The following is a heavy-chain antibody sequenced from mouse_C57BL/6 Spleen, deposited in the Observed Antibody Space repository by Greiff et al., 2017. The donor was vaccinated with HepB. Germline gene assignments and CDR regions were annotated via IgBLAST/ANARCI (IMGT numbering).Heavy chain of an antibody. D-gene: IGHD1-1*01. V-gene: IGHV1-80*01. Sequence: VQLQQPGAELVKPGASVKLSCKASGYTFTSYWMHWVKQRPGQGLEWIGQIYPGDGDTNYNGKFKGKATLTADKSSSTAYMQLSSLTSEDSAVYLCARRDYGSSPYFDYWGQGTTLTVSS. CDR3: ARRDYGSSPYFDY. CDR2: IYPGDGDT. J-gene: IGHJ2*01. CDR1: GYTFTSYW.